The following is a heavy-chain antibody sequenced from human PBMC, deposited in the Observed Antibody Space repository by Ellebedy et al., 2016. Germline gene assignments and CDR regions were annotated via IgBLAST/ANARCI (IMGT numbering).Heavy chain of an antibody. CDR1: GFTFSSYL. V-gene: IGHV3-23*01. J-gene: IGHJ4*02. CDR3: RQGHYANY. D-gene: IGHD2-8*01. Sequence: GESLKISXAASGFTFSSYLMSWVRQAPGKGLEWVSTISGDGADINLADSVKGRFTISRDNSRNTMYLQMNSLRADDTAVYYCRQGHYANYWGQGTLVTVSS. CDR2: ISGDGADI.